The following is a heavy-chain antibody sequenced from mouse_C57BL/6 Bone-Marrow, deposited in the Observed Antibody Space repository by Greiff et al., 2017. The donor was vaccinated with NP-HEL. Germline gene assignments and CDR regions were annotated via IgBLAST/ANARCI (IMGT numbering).Heavy chain of an antibody. D-gene: IGHD4-1*01. J-gene: IGHJ4*01. Sequence: EVMLVESGAELVRPGASVKLSCTASGFNIKDDYMHWVKQRPEQGLEWIGWIDPENGDTEYASKFQGKATITADTSSNTAYLQLSSLTSEDTAVYYCTTNWPLDYWGQGTSFTVSS. CDR2: IDPENGDT. CDR1: GFNIKDDY. CDR3: TTNWPLDY. V-gene: IGHV14-4*01.